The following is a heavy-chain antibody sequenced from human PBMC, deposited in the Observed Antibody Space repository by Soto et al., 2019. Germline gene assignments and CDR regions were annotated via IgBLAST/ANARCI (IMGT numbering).Heavy chain of an antibody. CDR2: IYWDDDK. J-gene: IGHJ4*02. Sequence: QITLKESGPTLVKPTQTLTLTCTFSGFSLSTSGVGVGWIRQPPGKALEWLALIYWDDDKRYSPSLKSRLTITKDTSKDQVVLTMTNMDPVDTATYYCAHVYGGYDNFDYWGQGTLVTVSS. CDR1: GFSLSTSGVG. V-gene: IGHV2-5*02. D-gene: IGHD5-12*01. CDR3: AHVYGGYDNFDY.